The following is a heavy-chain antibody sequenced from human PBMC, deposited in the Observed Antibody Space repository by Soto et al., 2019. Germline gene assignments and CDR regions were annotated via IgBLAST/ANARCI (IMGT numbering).Heavy chain of an antibody. Sequence: SQTLSLTCAISGDSVSSNSAAWNWIRQSPSRGLEWLGRTYYRSKWYNDYAVSVKSRITINPDTSKNQFSLQLNSVTAEVPAVYCCERDYFYRSPSRRHSIDYWGQGTLVPVS. V-gene: IGHV6-1*01. CDR1: GDSVSSNSAA. D-gene: IGHD6-6*01. CDR2: TYYRSKWYN. CDR3: ERDYFYRSPSRRHSIDY. J-gene: IGHJ4*02.